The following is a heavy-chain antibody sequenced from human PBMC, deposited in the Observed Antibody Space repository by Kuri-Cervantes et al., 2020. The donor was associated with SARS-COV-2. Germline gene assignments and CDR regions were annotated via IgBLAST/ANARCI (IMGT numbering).Heavy chain of an antibody. Sequence: ETLSLTCVASGFTFSSYWMHWVRQTPGKGLEWVSYISSTGDTIYYADSVKGRFTISRDNAKNSLYLQMNSLRAEDTAVYYCTRWRVGAKTWGQGTLVTVSS. CDR3: TRWRVGAKT. CDR2: ISSTGDTI. D-gene: IGHD1-26*01. V-gene: IGHV3-48*01. J-gene: IGHJ4*02. CDR1: GFTFSSYW.